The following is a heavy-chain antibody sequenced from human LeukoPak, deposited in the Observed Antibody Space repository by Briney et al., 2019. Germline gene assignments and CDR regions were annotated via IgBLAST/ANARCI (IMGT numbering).Heavy chain of an antibody. CDR3: ARISPRSGPLFYYYYGMDV. D-gene: IGHD2-15*01. V-gene: IGHV4-59*12. Sequence: PSETLSLTCTVSGGSISSYYWSWIRQPPGKGLEWIGYIYYSGSTNYNPSLKSRVTISVDTSKNQFSLKLSSVTAADTAVYYCARISPRSGPLFYYYYGMDVWGQGTTVTVSS. J-gene: IGHJ6*02. CDR2: IYYSGST. CDR1: GGSISSYY.